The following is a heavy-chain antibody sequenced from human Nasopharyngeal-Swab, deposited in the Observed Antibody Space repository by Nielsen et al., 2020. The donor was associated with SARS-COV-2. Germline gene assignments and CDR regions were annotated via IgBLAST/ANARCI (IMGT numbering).Heavy chain of an antibody. Sequence: GSLRLSCTVSGESVTSNNWWSWVRQPPGKGLEWIGEIWHSGSTTYNPSLKSRVTISMDKPKNQFSLTLTSVTAADTAVYYCARQDIAGGSVGTLDYWGQGILVTVSS. CDR1: GESVTSNNW. V-gene: IGHV4-4*02. CDR3: ARQDIAGGSVGTLDY. D-gene: IGHD2-15*01. CDR2: IWHSGST. J-gene: IGHJ4*02.